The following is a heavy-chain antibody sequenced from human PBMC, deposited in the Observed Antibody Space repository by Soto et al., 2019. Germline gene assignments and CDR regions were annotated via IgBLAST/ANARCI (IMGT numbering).Heavy chain of an antibody. D-gene: IGHD3-22*01. CDR3: ARHYYESSGYSYFDY. CDR2: IYYSGIA. Sequence: SETLSLTCTVSGGSISSGGYYWSWIRQHPGKGLEWIGYIYYSGIAYYNPSLQSRVTISVDTSKNQFSLKLSSVTAADTAVYYCARHYYESSGYSYFDYWGQGTLVTSPQ. J-gene: IGHJ4*02. CDR1: GGSISSGGYY. V-gene: IGHV4-31*03.